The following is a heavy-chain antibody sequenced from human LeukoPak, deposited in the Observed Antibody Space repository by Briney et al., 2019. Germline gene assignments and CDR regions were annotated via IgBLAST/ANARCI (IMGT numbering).Heavy chain of an antibody. Sequence: SSETLSLTCAVYGGSFSGYYWSWIRQPPGKGLEWIGEINHSGSTNYNPSLKSRVTISVDTSKNQFSLKLSSVTAADTAVYYCARAPGRAAAADYWGQGTLVTVSS. CDR3: ARAPGRAAAADY. CDR1: GGSFSGYY. J-gene: IGHJ4*02. V-gene: IGHV4-34*01. CDR2: INHSGST. D-gene: IGHD6-13*01.